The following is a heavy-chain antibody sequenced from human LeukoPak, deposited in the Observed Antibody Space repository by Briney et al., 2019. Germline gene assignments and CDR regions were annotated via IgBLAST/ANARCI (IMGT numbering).Heavy chain of an antibody. J-gene: IGHJ4*02. CDR2: ISYDGSNK. V-gene: IGHV3-30*03. D-gene: IGHD3-22*01. CDR3: ATGGTMIVVEFDY. CDR1: GFTFSSYS. Sequence: QPGGSLRLSCAASGFTFSSYSMNWVRQAPGKGLEWVAVISYDGSNKYYADSVKGRFTISRDNSKNTLYLQMNSLRAEDTAVYYCATGGTMIVVEFDYWGQGTLVTVSS.